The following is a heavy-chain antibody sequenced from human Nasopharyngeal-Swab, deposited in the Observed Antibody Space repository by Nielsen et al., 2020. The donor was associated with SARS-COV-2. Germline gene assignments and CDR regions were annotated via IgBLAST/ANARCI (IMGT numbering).Heavy chain of an antibody. V-gene: IGHV4-31*02. CDR3: ARGTPFDY. CDR2: IYRLGGT. D-gene: IGHD1-1*01. Sequence: WIRQPPGKGLEWIGYIYRLGGTSYNPSLKSRVTISLDASNNQFSLRLSSVTAADTAMFYCARGTPFDYWGQGILVTVPS. J-gene: IGHJ4*02.